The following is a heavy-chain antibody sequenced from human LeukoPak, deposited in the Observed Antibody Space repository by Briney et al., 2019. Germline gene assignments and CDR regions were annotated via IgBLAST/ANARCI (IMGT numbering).Heavy chain of an antibody. D-gene: IGHD5-12*01. V-gene: IGHV3-7*01. J-gene: IGHJ4*02. CDR2: INQGGSVQ. Sequence: PGGSLRRSCAASGFTFRSYWMSWVRQAPGKGLEWVANINQGGSVQYYMDSVKGRFTISRDDAKNSLYVQMNSLRDEDTAVYYCARVEYSGWNLEYWGQGTLVTVSS. CDR3: ARVEYSGWNLEY. CDR1: GFTFRSYW.